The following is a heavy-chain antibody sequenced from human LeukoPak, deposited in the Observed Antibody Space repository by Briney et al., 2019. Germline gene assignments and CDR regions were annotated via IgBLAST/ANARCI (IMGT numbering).Heavy chain of an antibody. Sequence: ASVKVSCKASGYTFTGYYMHWVRQAPGQGLEWMGWINPNSGGTNYAQKFQGRVTMTRDTSIGTAYMELSRLRSDDTAVYYCARDLGVVPAAMVYWGQGTLVTVSS. CDR1: GYTFTGYY. CDR3: ARDLGVVPAAMVY. CDR2: INPNSGGT. V-gene: IGHV1-2*02. D-gene: IGHD2-2*01. J-gene: IGHJ4*02.